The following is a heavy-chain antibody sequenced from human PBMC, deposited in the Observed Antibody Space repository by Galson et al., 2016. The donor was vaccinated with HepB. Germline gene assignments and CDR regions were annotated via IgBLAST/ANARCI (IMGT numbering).Heavy chain of an antibody. CDR3: ARGPPDYLDSGSFYSGWFDP. CDR1: GESLSNYY. Sequence: SETLSLTCAVYGESLSNYYWSWIRQPPGKGLEWIGYISYTGITNYKSSLKSRVTMSIDTSKNQFSLKLTAVTAADMAVYYCARGPPDYLDSGSFYSGWFDPWGQGTLVTVSS. CDR2: ISYTGIT. J-gene: IGHJ5*02. V-gene: IGHV4-59*06. D-gene: IGHD3-10*01.